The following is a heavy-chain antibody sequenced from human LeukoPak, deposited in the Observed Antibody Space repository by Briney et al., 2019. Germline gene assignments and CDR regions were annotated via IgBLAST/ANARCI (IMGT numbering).Heavy chain of an antibody. CDR1: GGSISSGSYY. CDR3: ARGGRGYAHFDY. D-gene: IGHD5-12*01. J-gene: IGHJ4*02. Sequence: SETLSLTCTVSGGSISSGSYYWSWIRQPAGKGLEWIGRIYTSGSTNYNPSLKSRVTISVDTSKNQFSLKLSSVTAADTAVYYCARGGRGYAHFDYWGQGTLVTVSS. CDR2: IYTSGST. V-gene: IGHV4-61*02.